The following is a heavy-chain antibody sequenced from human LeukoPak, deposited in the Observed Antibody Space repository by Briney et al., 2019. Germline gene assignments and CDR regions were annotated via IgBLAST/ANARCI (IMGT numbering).Heavy chain of an antibody. CDR1: GYTFTSYG. CDR2: ISAYNGNT. D-gene: IGHD2-2*01. J-gene: IGHJ4*02. V-gene: IGHV1-18*01. CDR3: ARVGYCSSTSCTYFDY. Sequence: ASVKVSCKTSGYTFTSYGISWVRQAPGQGLEWMGWISAYNGNTNYAQKLQGRVTMTTDTSTSTAYMELRSLRSDDTAVYYCARVGYCSSTSCTYFDYWGQGTLVTVSS.